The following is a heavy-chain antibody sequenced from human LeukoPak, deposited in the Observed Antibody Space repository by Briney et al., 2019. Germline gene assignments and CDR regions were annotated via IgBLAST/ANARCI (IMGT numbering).Heavy chain of an antibody. V-gene: IGHV1-8*01. CDR3: ARRRAAAAFDV. CDR1: GYTFTSYD. Sequence: GASVKVSCKASGYTFTSYDINWVRQASEQRLEWMGWMNPNSGNTGYAEKFQGRITITKNTTISTAYMELSSLRSEDTAVYYCARRRAAAAFDVWGQGTTVTVSS. D-gene: IGHD6-13*01. J-gene: IGHJ6*02. CDR2: MNPNSGNT.